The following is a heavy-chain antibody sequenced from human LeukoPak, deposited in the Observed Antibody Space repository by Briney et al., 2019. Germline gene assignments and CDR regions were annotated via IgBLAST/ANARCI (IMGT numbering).Heavy chain of an antibody. CDR3: ARDSRQQLVQRWFDP. D-gene: IGHD6-13*01. J-gene: IGHJ5*02. CDR2: INPSGGST. CDR1: GYTFTSYY. V-gene: IGHV1-46*01. Sequence: ASVKVSCKASGYTFTSYYMHWVRQAPGQGLEWMGIINPSGGSTSYAQKFQGRVTMTTDTSTSTAYMELRSLRSDDTAVYYCARDSRQQLVQRWFDPWGQGTLVTVSS.